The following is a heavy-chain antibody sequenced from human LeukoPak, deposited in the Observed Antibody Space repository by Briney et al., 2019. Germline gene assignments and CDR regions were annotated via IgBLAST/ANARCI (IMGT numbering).Heavy chain of an antibody. Sequence: GASVKVSCKASGYTFTGYYMHWVRQAPGQGLEWMGWINPNSGGTNYAQKLQGRVTMTTDTSTSTAYMELRSLRSDDTAVYYCARVGQWELEGQSDYWGQGTLVTVSS. CDR1: GYTFTGYY. CDR3: ARVGQWELEGQSDY. V-gene: IGHV1-2*02. CDR2: INPNSGGT. J-gene: IGHJ4*02. D-gene: IGHD1-26*01.